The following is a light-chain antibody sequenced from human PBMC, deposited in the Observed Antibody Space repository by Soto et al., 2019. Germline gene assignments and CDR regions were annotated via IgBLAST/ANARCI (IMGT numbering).Light chain of an antibody. CDR3: AAWDDSYVV. J-gene: IGLJ2*01. V-gene: IGLV1-44*01. CDR1: SSNIGSNT. Sequence: QSVLTQPPSASGTPGQRVTISCSGSSSNIGSNTVNWYQQLPGTAPKLLIYSNNQRPSGVPDRFSGSKSGTSASLAISGLQSEDESDYYCAAWDDSYVVFGGGTNSPS. CDR2: SNN.